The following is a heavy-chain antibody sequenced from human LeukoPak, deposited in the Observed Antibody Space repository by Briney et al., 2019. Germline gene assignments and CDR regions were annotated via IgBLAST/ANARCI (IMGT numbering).Heavy chain of an antibody. Sequence: GGSLRLSCTASRFIFNNYWMTWVRQAPGKGLVWGAQINQDGSKEYYIDSVKARFSISRDKARNSLSLEMNSLRAEDSAVYYGVRDGGVRGYDLLDYWGQRTLVTVSS. CDR2: INQDGSKE. CDR3: VRDGGVRGYDLLDY. D-gene: IGHD5-12*01. J-gene: IGHJ4*02. CDR1: RFIFNNYW. V-gene: IGHV3-7*01.